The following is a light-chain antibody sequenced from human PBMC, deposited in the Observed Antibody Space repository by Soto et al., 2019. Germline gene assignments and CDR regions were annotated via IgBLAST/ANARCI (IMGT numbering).Light chain of an antibody. CDR3: QQYGVSPT. V-gene: IGKV3-20*01. J-gene: IGKJ4*01. CDR2: GAS. Sequence: EIVLTQSPGTLSLSPGERATLSCRASQTISNTFLAWYQQRPGQAPRLLIYGASGRAAGIPDRLSGSGSGTDFTLSISRLEPEDFAVYYCQQYGVSPTFGGGTKVDIK. CDR1: QTISNTF.